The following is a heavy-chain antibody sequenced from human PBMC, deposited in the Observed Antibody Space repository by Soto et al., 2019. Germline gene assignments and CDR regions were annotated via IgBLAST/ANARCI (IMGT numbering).Heavy chain of an antibody. CDR2: IIPIFGTA. CDR3: AKDYRGSAPGVEDWFDP. D-gene: IGHD3-16*02. CDR1: GGTFSSYA. Sequence: SVKVSCKASGGTFSSYAISWVRQAPGQGLEWMGGIIPIFGTANYAQKFQGRVTITADESTSTAYMELSSLRSEDTAVYYCAKDYRGSAPGVEDWFDPWGQGTLVTVSS. J-gene: IGHJ5*02. V-gene: IGHV1-69*13.